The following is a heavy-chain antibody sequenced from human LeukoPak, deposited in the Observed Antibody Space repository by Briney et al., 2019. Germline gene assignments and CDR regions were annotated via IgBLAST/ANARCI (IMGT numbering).Heavy chain of an antibody. J-gene: IGHJ4*02. CDR3: ATNYMVRGVIFDY. V-gene: IGHV1-69*05. CDR2: IIPIFGTA. Sequence: GASVKVSCKASGGTFSSYAISWVRQAPGQGLEWMGRIIPIFGTANYAQKFQGRVTITTDESTSTAYMELSSLRSEDTAVYYCATNYMVRGVIFDYWGQGTLVTVSS. D-gene: IGHD3-10*01. CDR1: GGTFSSYA.